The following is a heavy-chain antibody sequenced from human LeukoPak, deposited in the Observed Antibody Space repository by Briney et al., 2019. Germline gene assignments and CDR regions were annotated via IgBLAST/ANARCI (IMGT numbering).Heavy chain of an antibody. CDR1: GYTFTSYG. V-gene: IGHV1-18*01. Sequence: ASVKVSCKASGYTFTSYGISWVRQAPGQGLEWMGWISAYNGNTNYAQKLQGRVTMTTDTSTSTAYMELRSLRSDDTAVYYCARRDILTGYYIFDYWGQGTLVTVSS. J-gene: IGHJ4*02. CDR3: ARRDILTGYYIFDY. CDR2: ISAYNGNT. D-gene: IGHD3-9*01.